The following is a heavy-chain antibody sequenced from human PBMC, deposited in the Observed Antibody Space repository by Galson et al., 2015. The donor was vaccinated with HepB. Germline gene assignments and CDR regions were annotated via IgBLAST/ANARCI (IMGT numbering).Heavy chain of an antibody. V-gene: IGHV1-2*06. CDR1: GYTFSGYY. CDR2: INPNSGAT. D-gene: IGHD3-16*01. Sequence: SVKVSCKASGYTFSGYYIHWVRQAPGQGLEWMGRINPNSGATNYAQKFQGRVTMTRDTSISTAYMELSSLGSDDTAVCYCARGGSYWYFDLWGRGTLVTVSS. J-gene: IGHJ2*01. CDR3: ARGGSYWYFDL.